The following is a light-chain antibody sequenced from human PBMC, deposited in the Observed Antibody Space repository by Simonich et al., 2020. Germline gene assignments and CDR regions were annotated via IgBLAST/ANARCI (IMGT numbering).Light chain of an antibody. CDR2: DGS. CDR3: SSYTSSSTVV. V-gene: IGLV2-14*03. CDR1: SSYVGGYNY. Sequence: QSALTQPASVSGSPGQSITISCTGTSSYVGGYNYVSWYQQHPGKAPKLMIYDGSNRPSGFSNRFSGSKSGNTASLTISGLQAEDEADYYCSSYTSSSTVVFGGGTKLTVL. J-gene: IGLJ2*01.